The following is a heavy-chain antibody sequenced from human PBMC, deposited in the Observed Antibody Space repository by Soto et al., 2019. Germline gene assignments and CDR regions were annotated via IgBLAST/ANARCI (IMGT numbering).Heavy chain of an antibody. Sequence: PGGSLRLSCAASGFTFSDYYMSWIRQAPGKGLEWVSYISSSGSTIYYADSVKGRFTISRDNAKNSLYLQMNSLRAEDTAVYYCARYSGSYYREDYYYGMDVWGQGTTVTVSS. CDR1: GFTFSDYY. D-gene: IGHD1-26*01. V-gene: IGHV3-11*01. J-gene: IGHJ6*02. CDR3: ARYSGSYYREDYYYGMDV. CDR2: ISSSGSTI.